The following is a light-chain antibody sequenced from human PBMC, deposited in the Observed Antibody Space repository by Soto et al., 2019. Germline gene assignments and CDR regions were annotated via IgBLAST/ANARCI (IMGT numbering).Light chain of an antibody. CDR3: AAWEDSLRGRV. CDR1: SSNVGVNF. CDR2: RND. V-gene: IGLV1-47*01. J-gene: IGLJ1*01. Sequence: QSVLTQPPSASGTPGQRVTISCSGSSSNVGVNFVYWYQHLPGTAPKLPIYRNDQRPSGVPDRFSGSKSGTSSSLAISGLRYEDEADYYWAAWEDSLRGRVFGTGTKVTVL.